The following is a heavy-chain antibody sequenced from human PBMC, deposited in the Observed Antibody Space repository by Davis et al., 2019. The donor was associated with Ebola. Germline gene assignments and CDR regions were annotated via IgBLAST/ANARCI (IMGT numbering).Heavy chain of an antibody. CDR2: IIPLFGTT. Sequence: SVKVSCKASGNTISTYTIDWVRQAPGQGLEWMGGIIPLFGTTNYAQKFRGRVMITADKSTRIAYMELNSLTSEDTAVYYCARGSGIPRTYTHFDYWGQGTLVTVSS. D-gene: IGHD2-2*02. CDR1: GNTISTYT. CDR3: ARGSGIPRTYTHFDY. V-gene: IGHV1-69*06. J-gene: IGHJ4*02.